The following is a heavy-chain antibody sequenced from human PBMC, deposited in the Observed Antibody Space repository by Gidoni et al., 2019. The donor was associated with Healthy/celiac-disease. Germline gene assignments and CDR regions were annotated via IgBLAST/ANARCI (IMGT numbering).Heavy chain of an antibody. CDR2: ISSNGGST. Sequence: EVPLVESGGGLVQPGGSPRPSCSASGFTFSSYAMPWVRQAPGKGLEYVSAISSNGGSTYYADSVKGRFTISRDNSKNTLYLQMSSLRAEDTAVYYCVKDPYSYGYVGWFDPWGQGTLVTVSS. D-gene: IGHD5-18*01. CDR3: VKDPYSYGYVGWFDP. J-gene: IGHJ5*02. CDR1: GFTFSSYA. V-gene: IGHV3-64D*06.